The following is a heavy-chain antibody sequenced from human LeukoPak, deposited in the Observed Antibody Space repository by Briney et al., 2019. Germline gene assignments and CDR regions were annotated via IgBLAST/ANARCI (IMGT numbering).Heavy chain of an antibody. J-gene: IGHJ4*02. CDR1: GYTFTSYG. CDR2: ISDYNGNT. CDR3: AREARGYSGYDLFDY. Sequence: ASVKVSCKASGYTFTSYGISWVREAPGQGLEWMGWISDYNGNTDYAQKLQGRVTMTTDTSTSTAYMELRSQTSDDTAVYYRAREARGYSGYDLFDYWGQGTLVTVSS. D-gene: IGHD5-12*01. V-gene: IGHV1-18*01.